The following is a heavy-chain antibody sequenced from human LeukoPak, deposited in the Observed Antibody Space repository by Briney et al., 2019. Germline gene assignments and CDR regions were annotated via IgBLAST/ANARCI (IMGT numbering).Heavy chain of an antibody. CDR2: INHSGGT. CDR3: ARSQLWSPFSH. V-gene: IGHV4-34*01. J-gene: IGHJ4*02. D-gene: IGHD3-10*01. CDR1: GESLRGYY. Sequence: PSETLSLTCIVYGESLRGYYCSWIRQSPGKGLEWIGEINHSGGTNYNPSLKSRVTISVDTSTNVFSLELSSVTAADTAVYYCARSQLWSPFSHWGQGTLVTVSS.